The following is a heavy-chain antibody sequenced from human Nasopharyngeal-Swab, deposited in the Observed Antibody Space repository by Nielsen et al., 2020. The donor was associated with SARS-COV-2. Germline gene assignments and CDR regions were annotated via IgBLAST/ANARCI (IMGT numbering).Heavy chain of an antibody. V-gene: IGHV3-23*01. CDR3: AKGSRGYCSGGSCYLYYFDY. J-gene: IGHJ4*02. D-gene: IGHD2-15*01. CDR2: ISGSGGST. Sequence: REWVTAISGSGGSTYYADSVKGRFTISRDNSKNTLYLQMNSLRAEDTAVYYCAKGSRGYCSGGSCYLYYFDYWGQGTLVTVSS.